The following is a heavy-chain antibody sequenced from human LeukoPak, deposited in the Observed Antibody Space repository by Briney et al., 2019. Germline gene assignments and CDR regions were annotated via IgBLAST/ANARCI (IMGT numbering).Heavy chain of an antibody. V-gene: IGHV1-18*01. J-gene: IGHJ3*02. Sequence: ASVKVSCKASGYTFTSYGISWVRQAPGQGLEWMGWISAYNGNTNYAQKLQGRVTMTTDTSTSTAYMELRSLRSDDTAVYYCAREYRGGDCYDAFDIWGQGTMVTVSS. CDR3: AREYRGGDCYDAFDI. CDR1: GYTFTSYG. CDR2: ISAYNGNT. D-gene: IGHD2-21*02.